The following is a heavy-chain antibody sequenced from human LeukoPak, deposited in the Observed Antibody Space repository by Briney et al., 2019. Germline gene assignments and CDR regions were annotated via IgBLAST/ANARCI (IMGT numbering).Heavy chain of an antibody. J-gene: IGHJ3*01. CDR3: ARDMSTAVTPISYAFDV. V-gene: IGHV1-2*02. CDR2: INPNSGGT. D-gene: IGHD4-23*01. Sequence: ASVKVSCKASGYTFTGHYMHWVRQAPGQGLEWMGWINPNSGGTNYAQKFQGRVTMTRDTSISTAYMELSSLRSDDTAVYYCARDMSTAVTPISYAFDVWGQGTMVTVSS. CDR1: GYTFTGHY.